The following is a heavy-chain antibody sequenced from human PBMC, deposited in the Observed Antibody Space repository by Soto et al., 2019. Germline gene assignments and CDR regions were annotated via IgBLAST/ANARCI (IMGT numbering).Heavy chain of an antibody. D-gene: IGHD4-17*01. J-gene: IGHJ6*02. CDR2: IYYSGST. CDR3: ARDFSTGSYYYYGMDV. Sequence: SETLSLTCTVSGGSISSYYWSWIRRPPGKGLEWIGYIYYSGSTNYNPSLKSRVTISVDTSKNQFSLKLSSVTAADTAVYYCARDFSTGSYYYYGMDVWGQGTTVTVSS. CDR1: GGSISSYY. V-gene: IGHV4-59*01.